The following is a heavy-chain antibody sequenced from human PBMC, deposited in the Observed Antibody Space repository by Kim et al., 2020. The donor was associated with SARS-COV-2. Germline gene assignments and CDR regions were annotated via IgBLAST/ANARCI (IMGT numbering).Heavy chain of an antibody. CDR2: ISWDGGST. D-gene: IGHD1-26*01. CDR1: GFTFDDYT. J-gene: IGHJ4*02. V-gene: IGHV3-43*01. CDR3: AKDQDGSYVY. Sequence: GGSLRLFCAASGFTFDDYTMHWVRQAPGKGLEWVSLISWDGGSTYYADSVKGRFTISRDNSKNSLYLQMNSLRTEDTALYYCAKDQDGSYVYWGQGTLVTVSS.